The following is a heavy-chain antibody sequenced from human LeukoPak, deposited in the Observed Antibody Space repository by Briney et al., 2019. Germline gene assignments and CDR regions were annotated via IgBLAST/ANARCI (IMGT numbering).Heavy chain of an antibody. J-gene: IGHJ6*02. CDR1: GGSFSGYY. CDR2: INHSGST. CDR3: ARHRTCTSCLLRYGMDV. D-gene: IGHD2-2*01. Sequence: SETLSLTCAVYGGSFSGYYWSWIRQPPGKGLEWIGEINHSGSTNYNPSLKSRVTISVDASKNQFSLKLSSVTAADTAVYYCARHRTCTSCLLRYGMDVWGQGTTVTVSS. V-gene: IGHV4-34*01.